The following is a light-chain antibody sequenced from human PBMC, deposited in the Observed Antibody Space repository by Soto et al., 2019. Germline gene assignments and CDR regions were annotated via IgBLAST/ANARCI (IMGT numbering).Light chain of an antibody. Sequence: DIQMTQSPSSLSASVGDRVTITCRASQSIGSYVNWYQQKPGKAPKLLIYAASSLQSGVPSRFSGSGFGTDFTLTISSLQPEDFATYYCQQSYSTLWTFGRGTKVEIK. CDR3: QQSYSTLWT. CDR2: AAS. J-gene: IGKJ1*01. V-gene: IGKV1-39*01. CDR1: QSIGSY.